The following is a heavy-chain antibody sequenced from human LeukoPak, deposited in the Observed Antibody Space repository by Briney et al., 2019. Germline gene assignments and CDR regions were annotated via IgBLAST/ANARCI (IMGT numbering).Heavy chain of an antibody. Sequence: PGGSLRLSCAASGFTVISNYMTWVRQAPGKGLEWVSVISSSGSTYYADSVKGRFTISRDNSKNTVYLQMNSLRAEDTAVYYCARASPADYYGMDVWGQGTTVTVSS. D-gene: IGHD6-6*01. CDR3: ARASPADYYGMDV. J-gene: IGHJ6*02. CDR2: ISSSGST. V-gene: IGHV3-66*01. CDR1: GFTVISNY.